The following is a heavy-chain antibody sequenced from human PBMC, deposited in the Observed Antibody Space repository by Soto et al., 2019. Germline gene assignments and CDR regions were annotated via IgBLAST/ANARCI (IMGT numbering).Heavy chain of an antibody. D-gene: IGHD3-22*01. V-gene: IGHV4-59*01. CDR1: GGSISSYY. CDR3: AAARPGYYDFDY. CDR2: IYYSGST. J-gene: IGHJ4*02. Sequence: SETLSLTCTVSGGSISSYYWSWIRQPPGKGLEWIGYIYYSGSTNYNPSLKSRVAISVDTSKNQFSLKLSSVTAADTAVYYCAAARPGYYDFDYWGQGTLVTVSS.